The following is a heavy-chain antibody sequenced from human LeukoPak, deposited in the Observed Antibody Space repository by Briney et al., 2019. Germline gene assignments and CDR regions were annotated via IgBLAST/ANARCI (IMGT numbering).Heavy chain of an antibody. CDR1: GFTFSNYE. V-gene: IGHV3-48*03. CDR3: VRRYCSSTSCTFDY. D-gene: IGHD2-2*01. J-gene: IGHJ4*02. CDR2: ISTGGSTI. Sequence: GGSLRLSCAGSGFTFSNYEMNWVRQAPGKGLEWLSYISTGGSTIYRADSVKGRFTISRDNANNSLYLQMNSLRPEDTALYYCVRRYCSSTSCTFDYWGQGTLVTVSS.